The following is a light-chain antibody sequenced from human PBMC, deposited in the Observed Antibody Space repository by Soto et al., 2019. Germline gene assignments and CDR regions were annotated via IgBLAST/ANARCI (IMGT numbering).Light chain of an antibody. CDR3: SSYAGSNIFYV. J-gene: IGLJ1*01. V-gene: IGLV2-8*01. Sequence: QSALTQPPSASGSPGQSVTISCTGTSSDVGLYNYVSWYQQHPGKAPKLMISEVTKRPSGVPDRFSGSKSGNTASLTVSGLQTDDEADYYCSSYAGSNIFYVFGTGTNLTVL. CDR2: EVT. CDR1: SSDVGLYNY.